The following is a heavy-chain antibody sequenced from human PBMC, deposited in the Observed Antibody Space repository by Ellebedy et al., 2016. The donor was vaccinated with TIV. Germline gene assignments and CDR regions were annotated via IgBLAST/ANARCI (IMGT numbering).Heavy chain of an antibody. V-gene: IGHV3-74*01. CDR1: GFTFSMYW. J-gene: IGHJ4*02. Sequence: GESLKISCAASGFTFSMYWMRWARQVPGKGLVLVSLIYTNGTTSYADSVKGRFTISRDNAKNTVYLQMNSLRVEDTAVYYCVREGEYSESSRGSGDYWGQGTLVTVSS. CDR2: IYTNGTT. D-gene: IGHD6-6*01. CDR3: VREGEYSESSRGSGDY.